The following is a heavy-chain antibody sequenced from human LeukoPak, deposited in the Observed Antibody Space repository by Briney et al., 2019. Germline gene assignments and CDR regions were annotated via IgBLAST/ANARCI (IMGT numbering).Heavy chain of an antibody. V-gene: IGHV1-8*01. CDR1: GYTFTSYD. D-gene: IGHD1-26*01. CDR2: MNPNSGNT. J-gene: IGHJ4*02. Sequence: ASVKVSCKASGYTFTSYDINWVRQATGQGLEWMAWMNPNSGNTGYAQKFQGRVTMTRNTSISTAYMELSSLRSEDTAVYYCARSRRGGSKYYFDYWGQGTLVTVSS. CDR3: ARSRRGGSKYYFDY.